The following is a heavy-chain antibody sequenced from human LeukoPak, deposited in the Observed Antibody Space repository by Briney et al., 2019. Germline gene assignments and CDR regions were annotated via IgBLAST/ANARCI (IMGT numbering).Heavy chain of an antibody. Sequence: GGSLRLSCAASGFTVSSNYMNWVRQAPGEGLEWVSVIYSGGSTYYADSVKGRFTISRDNSKNALYLQMNSLRAEDTAVYYCARDYYGSGSYYVDYWGQGTLVTVSS. V-gene: IGHV3-53*01. CDR1: GFTVSSNY. CDR2: IYSGGST. J-gene: IGHJ4*02. D-gene: IGHD3-10*01. CDR3: ARDYYGSGSYYVDY.